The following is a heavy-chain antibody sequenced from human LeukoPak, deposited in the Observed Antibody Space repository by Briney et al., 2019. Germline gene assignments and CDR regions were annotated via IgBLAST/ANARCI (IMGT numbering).Heavy chain of an antibody. D-gene: IGHD3-10*01. CDR2: IIPILGIA. CDR1: GGTFSSYA. CDR3: ARTLSGVRGQKDYYGMDV. J-gene: IGHJ6*02. V-gene: IGHV1-69*04. Sequence: GASVKVSCKASGGTFSSYAISWVRQAPGQGLEWMGRIIPILGIANYAQKFQGRVTITADKSTSTAYMELSSLRSEDTAVYYCARTLSGVRGQKDYYGMDVWGQGTTVTVSS.